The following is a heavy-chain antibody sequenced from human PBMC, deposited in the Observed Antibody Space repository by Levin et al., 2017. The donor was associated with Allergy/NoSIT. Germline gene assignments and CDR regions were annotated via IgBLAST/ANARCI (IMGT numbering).Heavy chain of an antibody. CDR2: ISGSGGLI. Sequence: GGSLRLSCAASGLTFSSYPMSWVRQAPGKGLEWVSSISGSGGLIYYADSVKGRFTISRDNSKDTLYLQMHSLRGDDTAVYYCAGRTVDGAARRFDYWGQGTLVTVSS. V-gene: IGHV3-23*01. CDR1: GLTFSSYP. D-gene: IGHD6-19*01. CDR3: AGRTVDGAARRFDY. J-gene: IGHJ4*02.